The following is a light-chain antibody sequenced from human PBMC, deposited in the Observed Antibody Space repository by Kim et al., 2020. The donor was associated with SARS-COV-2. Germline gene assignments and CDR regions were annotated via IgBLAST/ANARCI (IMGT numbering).Light chain of an antibody. CDR2: DAF. J-gene: IGKJ2*03. CDR1: QQVGLNR. V-gene: IGKV3-20*01. CDR3: QQYGDSKS. Sequence: LCPRESATLSRRATQQVGLNRLAWDQPKPGQAPTLLISDAFNRAAGIPDRFSGSGSGTDFTHTISRVAPEDFAVYYCQQYGDSKSFRRETELE.